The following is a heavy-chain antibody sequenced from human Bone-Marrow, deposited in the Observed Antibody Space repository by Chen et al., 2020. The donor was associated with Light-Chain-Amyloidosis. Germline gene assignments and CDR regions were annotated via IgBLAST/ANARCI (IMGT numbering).Heavy chain of an antibody. D-gene: IGHD3-3*01. CDR2: ISPSGGRT. V-gene: IGHV3-23*01. Sequence: EVQLLESGGGLVQPGGSLRLSCAASGFSFSNYAMSWVRQAPGKGLEWVSAISPSGGRTYYADSVKGRLTISGDNSENTLYLQMNSLRVEDTAVYYCAKDGKEWLPDAWGQGTLVTVSS. J-gene: IGHJ5*02. CDR1: GFSFSNYA. CDR3: AKDGKEWLPDA.